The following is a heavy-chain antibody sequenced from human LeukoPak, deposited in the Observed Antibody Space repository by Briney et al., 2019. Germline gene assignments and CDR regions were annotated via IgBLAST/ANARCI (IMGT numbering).Heavy chain of an antibody. Sequence: SETLSLTCTVSSGSISSYYWSWIRQPPGKGLEWIGYIYYSGSTNYNPSLKSRVTISVDTSKNQFSLKLSSVTAADTAVYYCGRHPLAPVDPWDIVVVPGADYYFDYRGQGTLVTVSS. CDR3: GRHPLAPVDPWDIVVVPGADYYFDY. J-gene: IGHJ4*02. D-gene: IGHD2-2*01. V-gene: IGHV4-59*08. CDR2: IYYSGST. CDR1: SGSISSYY.